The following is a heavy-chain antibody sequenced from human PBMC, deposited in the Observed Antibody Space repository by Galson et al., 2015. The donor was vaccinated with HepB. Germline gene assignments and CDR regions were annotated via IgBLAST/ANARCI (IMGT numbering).Heavy chain of an antibody. CDR1: GFTFSSYW. D-gene: IGHD1-14*01. J-gene: IGHJ3*02. Sequence: SLRLSCAASGFTFSSYWMHWVRQAPGKGLVWVSRINRDGSDTTCADSVKGRFTVSRDNAKNTLYLQMNSLRAEDAAVYYRARESIGGSITDAFDIWGQGTMVTVSS. V-gene: IGHV3-74*03. CDR2: INRDGSDT. CDR3: ARESIGGSITDAFDI.